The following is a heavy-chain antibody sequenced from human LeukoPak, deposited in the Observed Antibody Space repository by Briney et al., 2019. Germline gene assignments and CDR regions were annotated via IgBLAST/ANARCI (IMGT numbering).Heavy chain of an antibody. CDR1: GGSISSYY. V-gene: IGHV4-59*01. J-gene: IGHJ2*01. CDR3: ARRVVVTAIGGPWVWYFDL. CDR2: IYYSGST. Sequence: SETLSLTCTVSGGSISSYYWSWIRQPPGKGLEWIGYIYYSGSTNYNPSLKSRVTISVDTSKNQFSLKLSSVTAADTAVYYCARRVVVTAIGGPWVWYFDLWGRGTLVTVSS. D-gene: IGHD2-21*02.